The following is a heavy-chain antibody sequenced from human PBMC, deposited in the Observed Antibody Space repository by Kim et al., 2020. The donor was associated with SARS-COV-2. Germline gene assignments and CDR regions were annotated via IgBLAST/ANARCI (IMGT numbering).Heavy chain of an antibody. D-gene: IGHD2-8*01. CDR2: IYPGDSDT. V-gene: IGHV5-51*01. Sequence: GESLKISCKGSGYSFTSYWIGWVRQMPGKGLEWMGIIYPGDSDTRYSPSFQGQVTISADKSIRTAYLQWSSLKASDTAMYYCARILGYCTNGVCHFDAFDIWGQGTMVTVSS. CDR3: ARILGYCTNGVCHFDAFDI. CDR1: GYSFTSYW. J-gene: IGHJ3*02.